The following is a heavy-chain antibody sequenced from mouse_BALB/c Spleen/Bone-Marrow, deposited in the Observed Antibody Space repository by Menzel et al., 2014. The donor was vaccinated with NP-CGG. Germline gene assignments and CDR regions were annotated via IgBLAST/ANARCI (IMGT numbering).Heavy chain of an antibody. CDR3: SRGRRDALDY. Sequence: VQLQQSGAELVKPGASVKLSCKASGYTFTSYYMYWVKRRPGQGLEWFGEINPSNGGTNFNEKFKNKATLTVDKSSSTAYMQLSRLTSEDSAVYYCSRGRRDALDYWGQGTSVTVSS. CDR2: INPSNGGT. CDR1: GYTFTSYY. V-gene: IGHV1S81*02. J-gene: IGHJ4*01.